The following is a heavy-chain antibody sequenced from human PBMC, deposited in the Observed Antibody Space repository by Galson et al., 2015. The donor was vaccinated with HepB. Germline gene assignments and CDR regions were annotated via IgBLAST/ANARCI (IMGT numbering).Heavy chain of an antibody. V-gene: IGHV1-69*04. CDR3: AGSGTHWYFDL. CDR1: GGTFSSYA. J-gene: IGHJ2*01. Sequence: SVKVSCKASGGTFSSYAISWVRQAPGQGLEWMGRIISILGIANYAQKFQGRVTITADKSTSTAYMELSSLRSEDTAVYYCAGSGTHWYFDLWGRGTLVTVSS. D-gene: IGHD1-1*01. CDR2: IISILGIA.